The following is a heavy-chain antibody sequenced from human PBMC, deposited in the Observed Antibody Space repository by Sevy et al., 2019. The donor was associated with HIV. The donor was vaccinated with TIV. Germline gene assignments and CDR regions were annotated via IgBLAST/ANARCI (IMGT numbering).Heavy chain of an antibody. V-gene: IGHV3-15*01. CDR1: GFTFSNAW. Sequence: GGSLRLSCAASGFTFSNAWMSWVRQAPGKGLEWVGRIKSKTDGGTTDYAAPVKGRFTISRDDSKNTRYLQMNSLKTEDTAVYYCTTVKVVTAILYYYYGMDVWGQGTTVTVSS. D-gene: IGHD2-21*02. CDR2: IKSKTDGGTT. CDR3: TTVKVVTAILYYYYGMDV. J-gene: IGHJ6*02.